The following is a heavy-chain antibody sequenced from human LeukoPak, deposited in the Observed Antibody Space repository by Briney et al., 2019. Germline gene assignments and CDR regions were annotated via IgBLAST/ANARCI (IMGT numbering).Heavy chain of an antibody. Sequence: GESLKISCKGSGYTFTNYWIGWVRQMPGEGLEWMGIIYPGDSDTRYSPSFQGQVTFSADKSISTAYLHWSSLKASDTAMYFCARRSVLTQLDAFDVWGQGTTVTVSS. D-gene: IGHD4/OR15-4a*01. CDR3: ARRSVLTQLDAFDV. CDR2: IYPGDSDT. CDR1: GYTFTNYW. V-gene: IGHV5-51*01. J-gene: IGHJ3*01.